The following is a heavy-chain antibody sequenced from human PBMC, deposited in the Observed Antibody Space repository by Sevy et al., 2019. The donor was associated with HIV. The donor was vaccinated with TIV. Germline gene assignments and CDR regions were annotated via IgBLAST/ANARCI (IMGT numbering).Heavy chain of an antibody. Sequence: GGSLRLSCAASGFTFSSYAMSWVRQAPGKGLEWVSAISGSGGSTYYADSVKGRFTISRDNSKSTLYLQMNSLRAEDTAVYYCAKDNEQWLDSFDYWGQGTLVTVSS. J-gene: IGHJ4*02. CDR2: ISGSGGST. D-gene: IGHD6-19*01. CDR3: AKDNEQWLDSFDY. CDR1: GFTFSSYA. V-gene: IGHV3-23*01.